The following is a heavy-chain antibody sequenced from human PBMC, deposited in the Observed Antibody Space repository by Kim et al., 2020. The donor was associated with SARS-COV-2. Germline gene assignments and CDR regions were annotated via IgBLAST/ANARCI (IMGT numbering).Heavy chain of an antibody. D-gene: IGHD6-13*01. J-gene: IGHJ3*02. Sequence: SETLSLTCTVSGGSISSGGYYWSWIRQHSGKGLEWIGYIYYSGSTYYNPSLKSRVTISVDTSKNQFSLKLSSVTAADTAVYYCARVGSSSDAFDIWGQGTMVTVSS. CDR3: ARVGSSSDAFDI. CDR1: GGSISSGGYY. V-gene: IGHV4-31*03. CDR2: IYYSGST.